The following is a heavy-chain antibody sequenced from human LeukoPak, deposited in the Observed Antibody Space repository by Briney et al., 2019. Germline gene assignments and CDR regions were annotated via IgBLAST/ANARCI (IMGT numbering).Heavy chain of an antibody. Sequence: GASVKVSCKASGYTFTGYYMHWVRQAPGQGLEWMGWMNPAGEDAGYAQKFQGRMTLTRDTSVSTVYMELSSLRSEDTAVYYCARGAVTTAVHWHFSLWGRGTLVTVSS. V-gene: IGHV1-8*02. CDR1: GYTFTGYY. CDR3: ARGAVTTAVHWHFSL. D-gene: IGHD4-17*01. J-gene: IGHJ2*01. CDR2: MNPAGEDA.